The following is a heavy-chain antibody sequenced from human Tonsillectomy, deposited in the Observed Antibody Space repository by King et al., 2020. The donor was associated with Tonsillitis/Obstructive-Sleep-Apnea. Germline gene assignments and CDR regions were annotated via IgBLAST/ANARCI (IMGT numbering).Heavy chain of an antibody. CDR1: GFTFSSYA. Sequence: VQLVESGGGLVQPGGSLRLSCAASGFTFSSYAMSWVRQAPGKGLEWVSVISGSGGSTYYADSVKGRFTISRDTSRNTLSLQMNSLRAEDTAVYYCAKETGYSSSWYQPFDPWGQGTLVTVSS. CDR2: ISGSGGST. V-gene: IGHV3-23*04. CDR3: AKETGYSSSWYQPFDP. D-gene: IGHD6-13*01. J-gene: IGHJ5*02.